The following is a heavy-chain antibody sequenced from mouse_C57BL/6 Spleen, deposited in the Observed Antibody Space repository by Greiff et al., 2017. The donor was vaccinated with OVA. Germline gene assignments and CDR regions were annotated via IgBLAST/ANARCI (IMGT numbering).Heavy chain of an antibody. D-gene: IGHD2-2*01. CDR3: ARGGGGYDDGEAVDY. J-gene: IGHJ2*01. Sequence: EVHLVESGPGLVKPSQSLSLTCSVTGYSITSGYYWNWIRQFPGNKLEWMGYISYDGSNNYNPSLKNRISITRDTSKNQFFLKLNSVTTEDTAKYYCARGGGGYDDGEAVDYWGQGTTLTVSS. CDR1: GYSITSGYY. CDR2: ISYDGSN. V-gene: IGHV3-6*01.